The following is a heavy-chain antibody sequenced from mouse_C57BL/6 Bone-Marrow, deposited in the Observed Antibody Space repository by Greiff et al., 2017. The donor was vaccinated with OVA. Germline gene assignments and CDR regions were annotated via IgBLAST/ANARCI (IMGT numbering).Heavy chain of an antibody. CDR3: ARYDYGSSFDY. D-gene: IGHD1-1*01. CDR1: GYTFTGYW. CDR2: ILTGSGST. Sequence: QVQLQQSGAELMKPGASVKLSCKATGYTFTGYWIEWVKQRPGHGLEWIGEILTGSGSTNYNEKLKGKATFTADTSSNTAYMQLSSLTTDDSAIYYCARYDYGSSFDYWGQGTTLTVSS. V-gene: IGHV1-9*01. J-gene: IGHJ2*01.